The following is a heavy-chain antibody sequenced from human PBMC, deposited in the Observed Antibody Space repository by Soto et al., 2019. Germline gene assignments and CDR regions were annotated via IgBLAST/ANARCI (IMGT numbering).Heavy chain of an antibody. Sequence: QVQLVESGGNVVQPGTSLRLSCAASGLTFNSYGMHWVRQAPGKGLEWVAVISFDGLKTYYADSVKGRFTISRDNTNTTLFMQMNTRMTEDTAVYYCAQDRSGRYPVYYGMDVWGQTTTVAVSS. V-gene: IGHV3-30*18. CDR2: ISFDGLKT. J-gene: IGHJ6*02. D-gene: IGHD1-26*01. CDR1: GLTFNSYG. CDR3: AQDRSGRYPVYYGMDV.